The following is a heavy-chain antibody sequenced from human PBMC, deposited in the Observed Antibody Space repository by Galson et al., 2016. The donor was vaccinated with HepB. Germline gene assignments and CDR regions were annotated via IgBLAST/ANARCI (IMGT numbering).Heavy chain of an antibody. CDR3: ARRCTSTNCYIHGAFDV. CDR1: GDSFSNYV. D-gene: IGHD2-8*01. CDR2: IIPLLTTK. J-gene: IGHJ3*01. Sequence: SVKVSCKASGDSFSNYVVDWVRQAPGQGLQWVGGIIPLLTTKHFAQSFQGRVTISADLSTSTVYLEMTGLRSEDTGMYCCARRCTSTNCYIHGAFDVWGQGTVRTVS. V-gene: IGHV1-69*10.